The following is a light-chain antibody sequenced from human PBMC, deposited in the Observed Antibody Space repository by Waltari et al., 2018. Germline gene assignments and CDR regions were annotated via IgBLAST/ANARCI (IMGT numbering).Light chain of an antibody. CDR1: QSVSSSK. Sequence: DIVLTQSPGTLSLSQGERATLSCRASQSVSSSKSTWYQQEPGQAPSPLIYGASSRATGIPDRFSGSGSGTDFTLTISRLEPEDFALYYCHHYGQQYGSSPGTFGQGTKVEIK. V-gene: IGKV3-20*01. CDR2: GAS. J-gene: IGKJ1*01. CDR3: HHYGQQYGSSPGT.